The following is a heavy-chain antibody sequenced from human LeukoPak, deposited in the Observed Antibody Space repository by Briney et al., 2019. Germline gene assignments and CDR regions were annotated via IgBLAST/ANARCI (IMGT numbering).Heavy chain of an antibody. Sequence: PSETLSLTCAVYGGSFSGYYWSWIRQPPGKGLEWIGEINHSGSTNYNPSLKSRVTISVDTSKNQFSLKLSSVTAADTAVYYYARGRVGGYWGQGTLVTVSS. CDR1: GGSFSGYY. V-gene: IGHV4-34*01. J-gene: IGHJ4*02. CDR2: INHSGST. CDR3: ARGRVGGY. D-gene: IGHD3-10*01.